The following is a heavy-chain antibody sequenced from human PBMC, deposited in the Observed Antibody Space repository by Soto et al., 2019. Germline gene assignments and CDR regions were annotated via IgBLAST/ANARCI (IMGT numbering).Heavy chain of an antibody. CDR1: GFTFSSYG. D-gene: IGHD3-3*01. V-gene: IGHV3-30*18. CDR2: ISYDGSNK. CDR3: AKDRPNYDFWSGSGYYYYYGMDV. J-gene: IGHJ6*02. Sequence: SLRLSCAASGFTFSSYGMHWVRQAPGKGLEWVAVISYDGSNKYYADSVKGRFTISRDNSKNTLYLQMNSLRAEDTAVYYCAKDRPNYDFWSGSGYYYYYGMDVWGQGTTVTVSS.